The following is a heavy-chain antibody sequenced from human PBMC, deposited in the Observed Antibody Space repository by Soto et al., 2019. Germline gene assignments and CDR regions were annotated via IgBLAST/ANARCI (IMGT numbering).Heavy chain of an antibody. Sequence: SVKVSCKASGGTFSSYAISWVRQAPGQGLEWMGGIIPIFGTANYAQKFQGRVTITADESTSTAYMELSSLRSEDTAVYYCARKKTTIAAYYYYYYGMDVWGQGTTVTVSS. D-gene: IGHD5-12*01. V-gene: IGHV1-69*13. J-gene: IGHJ6*02. CDR3: ARKKTTIAAYYYYYYGMDV. CDR2: IIPIFGTA. CDR1: GGTFSSYA.